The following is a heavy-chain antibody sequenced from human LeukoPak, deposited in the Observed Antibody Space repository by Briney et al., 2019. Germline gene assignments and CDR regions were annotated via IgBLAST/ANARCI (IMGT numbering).Heavy chain of an antibody. CDR2: ISGSGGST. CDR3: AKDPHLWPDAFDI. D-gene: IGHD3-10*01. CDR1: GFTFSSYA. V-gene: IGHV3-23*01. Sequence: GGSLRLSCAASGFTFSSYAMSRVRQAPGKGLEWVSAISGSGGSTYYADSVKGRFTISRDNSKNTLYLQMNSLRAEDTAVYYCAKDPHLWPDAFDIWGQGTMVTVSS. J-gene: IGHJ3*02.